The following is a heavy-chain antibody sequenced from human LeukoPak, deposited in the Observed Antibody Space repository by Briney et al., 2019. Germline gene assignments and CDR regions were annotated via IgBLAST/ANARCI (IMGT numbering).Heavy chain of an antibody. CDR1: GYTFTNYD. CDR3: ARGTEHYFDY. Sequence: ASVKVSCKASGYTFTNYDINWVRQATGQGLEWMGYKNPNSGGTNYAQKFQGRVTMTRDTSISTAYMDLTRLRSDDTAVYYCARGTEHYFDYWGQGTLVTVSS. CDR2: KNPNSGGT. V-gene: IGHV1-2*02. D-gene: IGHD1-1*01. J-gene: IGHJ4*02.